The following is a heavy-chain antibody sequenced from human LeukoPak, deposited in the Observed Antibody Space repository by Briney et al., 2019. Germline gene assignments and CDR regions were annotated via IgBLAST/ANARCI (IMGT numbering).Heavy chain of an antibody. J-gene: IGHJ6*03. CDR2: IYYRGRT. CDR1: GGSISSYY. CDR3: ERRRHYDILTGWYYYYYMDV. D-gene: IGHD3-9*01. Sequence: ASETLSLTCTVSGGSISSYYWSWMRQPPGKGLEWSGYIYYRGRTNYNPSPKSRVTISVDTSKNQVSLKLSSVTAADTAVYYCERRRHYDILTGWYYYYYMDVWGKGTTVTVSS. V-gene: IGHV4-59*01.